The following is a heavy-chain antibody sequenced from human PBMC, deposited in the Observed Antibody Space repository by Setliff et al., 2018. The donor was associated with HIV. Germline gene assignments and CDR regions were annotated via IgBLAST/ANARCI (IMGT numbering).Heavy chain of an antibody. CDR3: ARSGSDYKWFDP. Sequence: SETLSLTCTVSGGSISSGGYYWSWIRQHPGKGLEWIGYIYYSGSTYYNPSLKSRVSISVDTSKNQFSLKLSFVTAADTAVYYCARSGSDYKWFDPWGQGTLVTVSS. CDR1: GGSISSGGYY. J-gene: IGHJ5*02. V-gene: IGHV4-31*03. CDR2: IYYSGST. D-gene: IGHD3-10*01.